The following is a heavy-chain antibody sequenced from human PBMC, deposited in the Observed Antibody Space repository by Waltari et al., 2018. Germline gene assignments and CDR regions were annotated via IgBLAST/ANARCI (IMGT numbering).Heavy chain of an antibody. Sequence: QVQLVQSGAEVKKPGSSVKVSCKASGGTFSSYTISWVRQAPGQGLEWMGRIIPILGIANYAQKFQGRVTITADKSTSTAYMELSSLRSEDTAVYYCARANYDFWSGYPESYYGMDVWGQGTTVTVSS. CDR3: ARANYDFWSGYPESYYGMDV. D-gene: IGHD3-3*01. CDR2: IIPILGIA. J-gene: IGHJ6*02. CDR1: GGTFSSYT. V-gene: IGHV1-69*02.